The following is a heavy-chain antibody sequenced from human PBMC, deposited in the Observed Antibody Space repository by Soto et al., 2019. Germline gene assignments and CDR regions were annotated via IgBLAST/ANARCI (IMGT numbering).Heavy chain of an antibody. Sequence: QVQLQESGPGLVKPSQTLSLTCTVSGGSIISGGYYWSWIRQHPGKGLEWIGHIYYSGSTYYNPSLKSRVTISVDTSKNQFSLKLSSVTAADTAVCYCARVGGINWFDPWGQGTLVTVSS. V-gene: IGHV4-31*03. CDR2: IYYSGST. D-gene: IGHD3-16*01. CDR3: ARVGGINWFDP. J-gene: IGHJ5*02. CDR1: GGSIISGGYY.